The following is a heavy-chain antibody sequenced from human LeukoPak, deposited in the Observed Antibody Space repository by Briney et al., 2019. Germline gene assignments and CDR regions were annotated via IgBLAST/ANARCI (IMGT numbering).Heavy chain of an antibody. J-gene: IGHJ4*02. D-gene: IGHD2-2*01. CDR2: ISAYNGNT. Sequence: ASVKVSCKASGYTFTMNGISWVRQAPGQGLEWMGWISAYNGNTNYAQKLQGRVTMTTDTSTSTAYMELRSLRSDDTAVYYCARVAPPASSSRLLIFDYWGQGTLVTVSS. V-gene: IGHV1-18*01. CDR3: ARVAPPASSSRLLIFDY. CDR1: GYTFTMNG.